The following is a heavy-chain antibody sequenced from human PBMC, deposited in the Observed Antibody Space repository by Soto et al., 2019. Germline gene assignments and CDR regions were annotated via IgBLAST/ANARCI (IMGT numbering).Heavy chain of an antibody. D-gene: IGHD6-13*01. CDR2: IFSNDEK. CDR3: ARRLSSSWYGAIDY. J-gene: IGHJ4*02. CDR1: GFSLSNARMG. V-gene: IGHV2-26*01. Sequence: QVTLKESGPVLVKPTETLTLTCTVSGFSLSNARMGVSWIRQPPGKPLEWLAHIFSNDEKSYSTSLKSRLTISKDTSKSQVVLTMTNMDPVDTATYYCARRLSSSWYGAIDYWGQGTLVTVSS.